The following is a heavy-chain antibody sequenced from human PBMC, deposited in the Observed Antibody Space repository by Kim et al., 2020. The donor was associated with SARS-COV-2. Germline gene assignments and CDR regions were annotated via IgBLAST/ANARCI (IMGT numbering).Heavy chain of an antibody. J-gene: IGHJ4*02. CDR1: GYTFTSYA. CDR3: ARDGDIEKNYDYVWGSYRYGYYFDY. D-gene: IGHD3-16*02. V-gene: IGHV7-4-1*02. CDR2: INTNTGNP. Sequence: ASVKVSCKASGYTFTSYAMNWVRQAPGQGLEWMGWINTNTGNPTYAQGFTGRFVFSLDTSVSTAYLQISSLKAEDTAVYYCARDGDIEKNYDYVWGSYRYGYYFDYWGQGTLVTVSS.